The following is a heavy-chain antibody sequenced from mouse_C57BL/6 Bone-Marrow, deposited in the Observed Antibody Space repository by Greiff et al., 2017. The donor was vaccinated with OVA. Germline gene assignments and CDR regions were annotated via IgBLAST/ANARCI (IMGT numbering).Heavy chain of an antibody. CDR2: IYPGDGDT. CDR3: ARVGNYD. J-gene: IGHJ2*01. D-gene: IGHD2-1*01. V-gene: IGHV1-82*01. Sequence: QVQLQQSGPELVKPGASVTISCKASGYAFSSSWMNWVKQRPGKGLEWIGRIYPGDGDTNYNGKFKGKATLTADKSSSTAYMQLSSLTSEDSAVYFCARVGNYDWGQGTTLTVSS. CDR1: GYAFSSSW.